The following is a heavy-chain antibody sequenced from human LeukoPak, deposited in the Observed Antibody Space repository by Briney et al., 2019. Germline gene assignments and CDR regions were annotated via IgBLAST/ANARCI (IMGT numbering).Heavy chain of an antibody. J-gene: IGHJ6*03. V-gene: IGHV4-39*07. CDR1: GGSISSSSYY. Sequence: SETLSLTCTVSGGSISSSSYYWGWIRQSPGKGLEWIGNIYYSGSTYYNPSLKSRVTISVDTSKNQFSLKLGSVTAADTAVYYCARDGCTSGVCYYSYYYMDVWGKGTTVTVSS. D-gene: IGHD2-8*01. CDR3: ARDGCTSGVCYYSYYYMDV. CDR2: IYYSGST.